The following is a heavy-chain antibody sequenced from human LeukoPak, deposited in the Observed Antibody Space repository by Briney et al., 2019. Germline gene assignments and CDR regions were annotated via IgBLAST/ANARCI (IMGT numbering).Heavy chain of an antibody. J-gene: IGHJ4*02. CDR1: GYTFTAYE. D-gene: IGHD1-1*01. Sequence: ASVTVSCKASGYTFTAYEIHWVRQAPGQGLEYVGWVNPKNGGTNSAQKFHGRVTMTWDTSVSTVYMELSRLRSDDTAVYCCAREEDCGTARCSNDHWGQGTLVTVSS. CDR2: VNPKNGGT. CDR3: AREEDCGTARCSNDH. V-gene: IGHV1-2*02.